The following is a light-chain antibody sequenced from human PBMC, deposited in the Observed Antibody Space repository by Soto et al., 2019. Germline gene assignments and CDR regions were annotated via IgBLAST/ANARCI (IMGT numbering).Light chain of an antibody. V-gene: IGKV3-20*01. CDR1: QSVRSTL. CDR2: GVS. Sequence: ELVLTQSPVALSLSSGERATLSCRASQSVRSTLLTWYQQKPGQAPRLLIYGVSSRATGIPDRFSGSGSGTDFTLTISRVEPEDFAVYFCQHYGDSSWTFGQGSRVEIK. CDR3: QHYGDSSWT. J-gene: IGKJ1*01.